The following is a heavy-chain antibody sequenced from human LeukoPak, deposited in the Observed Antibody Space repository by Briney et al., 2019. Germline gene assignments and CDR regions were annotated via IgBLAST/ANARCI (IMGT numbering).Heavy chain of an antibody. CDR3: AKGLYDSSAYYPNYFDY. J-gene: IGHJ4*02. Sequence: GGSLRLSCAASGFTFNNYAMSWVRQAPGKGLEWVSAISGSGDSTYYADSVKGRFTISRDNSRNTLYLQMNSLRAEDTAVYYCAKGLYDSSAYYPNYFDYWGQGTLVTVSS. CDR2: ISGSGDST. CDR1: GFTFNNYA. V-gene: IGHV3-23*01. D-gene: IGHD3-22*01.